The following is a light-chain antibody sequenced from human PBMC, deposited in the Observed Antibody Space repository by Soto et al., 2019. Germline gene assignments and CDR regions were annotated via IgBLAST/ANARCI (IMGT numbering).Light chain of an antibody. CDR3: QQYGSSPWT. V-gene: IGKV3-20*01. CDR2: GAS. Sequence: ETVLTQSPGTLSLSPGERATLSCRASQSIRSNYLAWYRQTPGQAPRLLIYGASNRATGIADRFSGSGSGTDFTLIISRLEPEDFALYYCQQYGSSPWTFGQGKKVEIK. J-gene: IGKJ1*01. CDR1: QSIRSNY.